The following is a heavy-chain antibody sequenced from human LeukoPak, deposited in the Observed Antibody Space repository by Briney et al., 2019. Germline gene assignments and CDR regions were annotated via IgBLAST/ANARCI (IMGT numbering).Heavy chain of an antibody. J-gene: IGHJ4*02. CDR3: ARVKPLDCTSTSCAFDY. V-gene: IGHV3-23*01. Sequence: SGGSLRLPCAASGFSFSSYAMSWVRQAPGKGLEWVSALTHSGGSTSYADSVKGRFTISRDNSHNTVYLRMNSLRADDTAVYYCARVKPLDCTSTSCAFDYWGQGTLVSVSS. CDR1: GFSFSSYA. D-gene: IGHD2-2*01. CDR2: LTHSGGST.